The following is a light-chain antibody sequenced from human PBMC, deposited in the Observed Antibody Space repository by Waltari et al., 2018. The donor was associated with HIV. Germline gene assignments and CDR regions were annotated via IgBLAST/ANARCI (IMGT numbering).Light chain of an antibody. V-gene: IGLV3-1*01. Sequence: SYELTQPPSMSVSPGQTANFTCSGDILGDKYTCWYQQKSGQSPVLVIYEDIKRPSGIPERFSGSNSGNKATLTISGTLAMDEAIYFCQAWASNTVVFGGGTKLTVL. CDR2: EDI. CDR1: ILGDKY. CDR3: QAWASNTVV. J-gene: IGLJ3*02.